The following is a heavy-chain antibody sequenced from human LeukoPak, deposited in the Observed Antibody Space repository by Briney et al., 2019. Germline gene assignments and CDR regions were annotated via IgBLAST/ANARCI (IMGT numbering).Heavy chain of an antibody. V-gene: IGHV3-30*04. CDR3: ARDLDIVVVPAATNAGFNWFDP. D-gene: IGHD2-2*01. CDR1: GFTFSSYG. Sequence: GRSLRLSCAASGFTFSSYGMHWVRQAPGKGLEWVAVISYDGSNKYYADSVKDRFTISRDNSKNTLYLQMNSLRAEDTAVYYCARDLDIVVVPAATNAGFNWFDPWGQGTLVTVSS. J-gene: IGHJ5*02. CDR2: ISYDGSNK.